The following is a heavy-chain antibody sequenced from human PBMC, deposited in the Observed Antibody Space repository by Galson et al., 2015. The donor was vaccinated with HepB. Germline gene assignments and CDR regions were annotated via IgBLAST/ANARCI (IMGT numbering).Heavy chain of an antibody. D-gene: IGHD4-17*01. CDR2: ISGRSGVT. Sequence: SLRLSCAASGFTFSSYTMTWVRQGPGKGLEWVSGISGRSGVTHYADSLQGRFTISRDNSKNTLYLQVNSLRAEDTAVYYCAKRLRRDYGPYYMDVWGKGTTVTVSS. CDR3: AKRLRRDYGPYYMDV. J-gene: IGHJ6*03. CDR1: GFTFSSYT. V-gene: IGHV3-23*01.